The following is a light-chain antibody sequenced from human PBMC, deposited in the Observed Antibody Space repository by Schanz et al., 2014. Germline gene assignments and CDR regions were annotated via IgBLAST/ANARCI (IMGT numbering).Light chain of an antibody. CDR2: EDT. CDR1: SSDVGSHYP. V-gene: IGLV2-23*01. J-gene: IGLJ2*01. Sequence: QSALTQPASVSGSLGQSITISCTGTSSDVGSHYPVSWYQQHPGKVPELIIYEDTKRPSGASYRLSASKSGNTASLTISGVQADDEADYYCSSYDGRDTPKRFGGGTKLTVL. CDR3: SSYDGRDTPKR.